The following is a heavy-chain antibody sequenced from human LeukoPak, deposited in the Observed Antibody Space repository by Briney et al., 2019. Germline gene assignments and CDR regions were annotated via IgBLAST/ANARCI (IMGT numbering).Heavy chain of an antibody. CDR2: ISSGGRSI. J-gene: IGHJ4*02. V-gene: IGHV3-48*03. Sequence: AGGSLGLSCAASGITFSDYEMSWVRQAPGKGLEWLSYISSGGRSIYYADSVKGRFTISRDNAKNSLSLQMNSLRAEDTAVYYCAKDLGRGSYYVDYFDYWGQGTLVTVSS. D-gene: IGHD1-26*01. CDR1: GITFSDYE. CDR3: AKDLGRGSYYVDYFDY.